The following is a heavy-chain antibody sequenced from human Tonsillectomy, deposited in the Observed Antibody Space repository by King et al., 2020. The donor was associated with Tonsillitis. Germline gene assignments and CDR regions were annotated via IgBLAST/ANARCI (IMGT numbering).Heavy chain of an antibody. Sequence: VQLVESGGGLVQPGGSLRLSCTVSGFTFGNYAMSWVRQTPEKGLQWVSVIYSNGNTYYRDSVKGRFTISRDNSKNTLYLQMNSLRAEDTAIYYCAKGNWELEYWGRGTLVTVSP. CDR1: GFTFGNYA. D-gene: IGHD7-27*01. J-gene: IGHJ4*02. CDR2: IYSNGNT. V-gene: IGHV3-23*03. CDR3: AKGNWELEY.